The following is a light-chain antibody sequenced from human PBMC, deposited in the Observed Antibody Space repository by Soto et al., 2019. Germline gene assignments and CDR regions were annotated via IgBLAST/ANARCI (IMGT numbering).Light chain of an antibody. CDR2: DVS. Sequence: QSALTQSASVSGSPGQSITISCTGTSSDVGGYNYVSWCQQHPGKAPKLMIYDVSHRPSGVSDRFSGSKSGNTASLTISGLQAEDEADYYCSSYTSSNTAVFGTGTKLIVL. J-gene: IGLJ1*01. CDR1: SSDVGGYNY. CDR3: SSYTSSNTAV. V-gene: IGLV2-14*01.